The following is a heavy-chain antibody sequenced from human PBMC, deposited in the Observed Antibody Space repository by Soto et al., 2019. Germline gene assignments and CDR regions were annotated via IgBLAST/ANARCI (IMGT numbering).Heavy chain of an antibody. CDR1: GGTFSSYA. J-gene: IGHJ4*02. CDR3: ARWALISGLPGTQPHFFDY. CDR2: IIPIFGTA. D-gene: IGHD1-26*01. V-gene: IGHV1-69*13. Sequence: ASVKVSCKASGGTFSSYAISWVRQAPGQGLEWMGGIIPIFGTANYAQKFQSRVTITADESTSTAYMELSSLRSEDTAVYYCARWALISGLPGTQPHFFDYWGQGTLVPVSS.